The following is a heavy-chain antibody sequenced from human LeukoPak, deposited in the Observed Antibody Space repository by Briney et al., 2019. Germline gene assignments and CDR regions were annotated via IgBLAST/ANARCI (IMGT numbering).Heavy chain of an antibody. D-gene: IGHD3-10*01. Sequence: PSETLSLTCSVSGGSITGYSWSWIRQTPGKGLEWIGYIYYNGGTHYNPSLNSRLSMSVDTPNKQFSLNLRSVTAADTAVYYCVRGPYGSSISNWFDPWGQGLLVTVSS. V-gene: IGHV4-59*01. CDR2: IYYNGGT. CDR1: GGSITGYS. J-gene: IGHJ5*02. CDR3: VRGPYGSSISNWFDP.